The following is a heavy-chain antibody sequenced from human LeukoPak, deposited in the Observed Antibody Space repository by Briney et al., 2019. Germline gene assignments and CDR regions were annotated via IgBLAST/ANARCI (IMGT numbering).Heavy chain of an antibody. CDR2: TYYRSKWYN. J-gene: IGHJ5*02. V-gene: IGHV6-1*01. Sequence: SQTLSLTCAISGDSVSGNSAVWNWIRQSPSRGLEWLGRTYYRSKWYNDYAISAKSRITINPDTSKNQFSLQLNSVTPEDTAVYYCARRAADLSNWFDPWGQGTLVTVSS. CDR3: ARRAADLSNWFDP. D-gene: IGHD6-13*01. CDR1: GDSVSGNSAV.